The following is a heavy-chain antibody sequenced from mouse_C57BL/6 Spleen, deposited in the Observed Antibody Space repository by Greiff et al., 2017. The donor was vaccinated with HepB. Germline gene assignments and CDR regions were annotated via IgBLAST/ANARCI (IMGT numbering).Heavy chain of an antibody. CDR3: AREGHYYGSSSWYFDV. CDR1: GYSFTDYN. Sequence: EVKLMESGPELVKPGASVKISCKASGYSFTDYNMNWVKQSNGKSLEWIGVINPNYGTTSYNQKFKGKATLTVDQSSSTAYMQLNSLTSEDSAVYYCAREGHYYGSSSWYFDVWGTGTTVTVSS. D-gene: IGHD1-1*01. CDR2: INPNYGTT. V-gene: IGHV1-39*01. J-gene: IGHJ1*03.